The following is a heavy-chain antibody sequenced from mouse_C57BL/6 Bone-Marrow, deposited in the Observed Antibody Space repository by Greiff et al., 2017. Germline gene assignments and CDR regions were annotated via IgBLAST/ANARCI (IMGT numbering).Heavy chain of an antibody. Sequence: QVQLQQPGAELVKPGASVKMSCKASVYTFTSYWITWVKPRPGQGLEWIGDIYPGSGSTNYNEKFKSKATLTVDTSSSTAYMQLSSLTSEDSAVYYCARPYYSNYWYFDVWGTGTTVTVSS. J-gene: IGHJ1*03. D-gene: IGHD2-5*01. CDR2: IYPGSGST. CDR3: ARPYYSNYWYFDV. V-gene: IGHV1-55*01. CDR1: VYTFTSYW.